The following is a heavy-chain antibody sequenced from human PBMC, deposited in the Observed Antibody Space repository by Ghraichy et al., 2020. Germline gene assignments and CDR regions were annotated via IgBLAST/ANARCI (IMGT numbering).Heavy chain of an antibody. D-gene: IGHD5-12*01. CDR1: GGSISSYY. CDR2: IYYSGST. J-gene: IGHJ5*02. Sequence: SETLSLTCTVSGGSISSYYWSWIRQPPGKGLEWIGYIYYSGSTNYNPSLKSRVTISVDTSKNQFSLKLSSVTAADTAVYYCARQTGASQWLRNDAGWFDPWGQGTLVTVSS. V-gene: IGHV4-59*01. CDR3: ARQTGASQWLRNDAGWFDP.